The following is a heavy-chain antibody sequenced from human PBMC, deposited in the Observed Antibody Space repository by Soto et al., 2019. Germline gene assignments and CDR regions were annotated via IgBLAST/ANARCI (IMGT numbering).Heavy chain of an antibody. Sequence: ASVKVSCKASGYTFTSYDINWVRQATGQGLEWMGWMNPNSGNTGYAQKFQGRVTMTRNTSISTAYMELSSLRSEDTAVYYCARGGIAARLGYSGEYYFDYWGQGTLVTVSS. CDR3: ARGGIAARLGYSGEYYFDY. CDR1: GYTFTSYD. D-gene: IGHD6-6*01. V-gene: IGHV1-8*01. CDR2: MNPNSGNT. J-gene: IGHJ4*02.